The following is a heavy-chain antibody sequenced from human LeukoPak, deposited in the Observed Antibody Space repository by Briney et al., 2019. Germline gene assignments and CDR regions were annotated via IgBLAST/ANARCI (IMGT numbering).Heavy chain of an antibody. Sequence: QPGGSLRLSCAASGFTFSSYWMHWVRQAPGKGLVWVSRITSDGSSTSYADSVKGRFTISRDNPKNTLYLQMNSLRADDTAVYYCAKSAMVNWGAFDYWGQGTLVTVSS. CDR2: ITSDGSST. J-gene: IGHJ4*02. D-gene: IGHD5-18*01. CDR1: GFTFSSYW. V-gene: IGHV3-74*01. CDR3: AKSAMVNWGAFDY.